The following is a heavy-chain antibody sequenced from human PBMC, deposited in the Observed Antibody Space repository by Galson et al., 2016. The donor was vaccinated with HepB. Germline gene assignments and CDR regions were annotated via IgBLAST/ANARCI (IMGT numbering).Heavy chain of an antibody. CDR1: GFTFSSYA. CDR2: IGADGGT. D-gene: IGHD3-22*01. J-gene: IGHJ6*02. Sequence: LRLSCAASGFTFSSYAMSWVRQAPGKGLEWVSAIGADGGTYYAGSVKGRFTISRENAKNSSYLQMNSLRAGDTAVYYCVRILYDRSARDYYGMDVWGQGITVTVSS. CDR3: VRILYDRSARDYYGMDV. V-gene: IGHV3-13*01.